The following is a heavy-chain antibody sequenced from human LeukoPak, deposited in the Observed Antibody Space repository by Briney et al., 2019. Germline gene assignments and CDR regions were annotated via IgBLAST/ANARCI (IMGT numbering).Heavy chain of an antibody. CDR3: ASIVGATYHYFDY. CDR2: IIPIFGTA. CDR1: GGTFSSYA. Sequence: SVKVSCKASGGTFSSYAISWVRQAPGQGPEWMGGIIPIFGTANYAQKSQGRVTITADESTSTAYMELSSLRSEDTAVYYCASIVGATYHYFDYWGQGTLVTVSS. D-gene: IGHD1-26*01. J-gene: IGHJ4*02. V-gene: IGHV1-69*01.